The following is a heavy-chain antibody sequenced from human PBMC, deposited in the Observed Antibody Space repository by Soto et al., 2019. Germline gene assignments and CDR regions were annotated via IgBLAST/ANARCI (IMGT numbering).Heavy chain of an antibody. CDR2: VYTTGST. CDR3: ARDFNFSFDDCADMRWNFDP. Sequence: PSVTLSLPCTVTGGSITTYHWSWIRQSAGKGLEWIGRVYTTGSTNYNPSLESRDTISVDTSRNQFSLSLRSVSAAHTAVYYCARDFNFSFDDCADMRWNFDPWGKGTLVAVS. V-gene: IGHV4-4*07. D-gene: IGHD3-9*01. CDR1: GGSITTYH. J-gene: IGHJ5*02.